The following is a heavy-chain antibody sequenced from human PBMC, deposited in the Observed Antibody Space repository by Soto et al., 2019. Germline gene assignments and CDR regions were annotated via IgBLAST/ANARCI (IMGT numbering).Heavy chain of an antibody. Sequence: PXESLRLSCAASGLDFSTHALTWVRQAPGKGLEWLSSITNTGITTHYADSVKGRFTISRENSRNTLHLQLNNLRVDDTAVYYCAKGFDYGDTKHIDHWGQGTLVTVSS. CDR3: AKGFDYGDTKHIDH. D-gene: IGHD4-17*01. CDR1: GLDFSTHA. V-gene: IGHV3-23*01. J-gene: IGHJ4*02. CDR2: ITNTGITT.